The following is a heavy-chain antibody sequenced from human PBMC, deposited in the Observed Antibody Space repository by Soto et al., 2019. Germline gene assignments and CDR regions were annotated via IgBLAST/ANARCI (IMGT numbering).Heavy chain of an antibody. V-gene: IGHV3-23*01. CDR1: GFMFSDYG. J-gene: IGHJ4*02. CDR3: ANGGIAVAVLGY. Sequence: GGSLRLSCAASGFMFSDYGMSWVRQAPGKGLQWVATIHPSGDSTHYADSVKGRFTISRDNSKNTLYLQMSSLRAEDTAVYYCANGGIAVAVLGYWGQGTLVTVSS. CDR2: IHPSGDST. D-gene: IGHD6-19*01.